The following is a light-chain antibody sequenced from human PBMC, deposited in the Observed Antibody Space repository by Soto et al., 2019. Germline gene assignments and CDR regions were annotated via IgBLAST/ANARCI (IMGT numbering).Light chain of an antibody. CDR3: NSYTSSSTYV. CDR1: SSDVGGYNY. Sequence: QSALAQPPSASGSPGQSVTISCTGTSSDVGGYNYVSWYQQHPGKAPQLMIYEVSNRPSGVSDRFSGSKSGSTASLTISGLQAEDEADYYCNSYTSSSTYVFGTGNKVTVL. J-gene: IGLJ1*01. CDR2: EVS. V-gene: IGLV2-14*01.